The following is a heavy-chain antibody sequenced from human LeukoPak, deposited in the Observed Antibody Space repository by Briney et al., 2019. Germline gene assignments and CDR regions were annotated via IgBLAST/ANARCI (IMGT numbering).Heavy chain of an antibody. CDR3: ARDLRYCSSTSCSAPSYFDI. Sequence: ASVKVSCKTSGYPFTSYDIHWVRQAAGHGLEWMSWMTPNSEKRAYAQKFQGRVTMTTDTSTSTAYMELRSLRSDDTAVYYCARDLRYCSSTSCSAPSYFDIWGQGTMVTVSS. CDR2: MTPNSEKR. J-gene: IGHJ3*02. CDR1: GYPFTSYD. D-gene: IGHD2-2*01. V-gene: IGHV1-8*01.